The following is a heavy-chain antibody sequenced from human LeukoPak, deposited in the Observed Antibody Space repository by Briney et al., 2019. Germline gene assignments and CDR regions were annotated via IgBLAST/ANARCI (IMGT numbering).Heavy chain of an antibody. J-gene: IGHJ4*02. D-gene: IGHD3-10*01. CDR3: ARTQPYYYGSGSYL. V-gene: IGHV4-38-2*01. CDR1: GYSISSGYY. Sequence: PSETLSLTCAVSGYSISSGYYWGWIRQPPGKGLEWIGSIYHSGSTYYSPSLKSRVTISVDTSKNQFSLKLSSVTAADTAVYYCARTQPYYYGSGSYLWGQGTLVTVSS. CDR2: IYHSGST.